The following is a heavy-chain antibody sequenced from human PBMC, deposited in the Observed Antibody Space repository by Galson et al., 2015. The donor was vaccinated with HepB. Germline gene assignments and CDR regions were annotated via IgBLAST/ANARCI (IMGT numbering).Heavy chain of an antibody. CDR2: ISHDGRNT. J-gene: IGHJ4*02. CDR1: GFTFSSYS. V-gene: IGHV3-30*04. D-gene: IGHD6-19*01. CDR3: ARERGAGWYEGNDY. Sequence: SLRLSCAASGFTFSSYSIHWVREAPGKGLEWVAIISHDGRNTYYAYSVKGRFTISRDNSRNTLYLQMNGQRSDETAVYYCARERGAGWYEGNDYWGQGTRVVVSS.